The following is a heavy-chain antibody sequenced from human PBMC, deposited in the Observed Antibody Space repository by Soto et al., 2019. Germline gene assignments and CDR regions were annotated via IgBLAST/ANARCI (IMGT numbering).Heavy chain of an antibody. CDR3: AGGLGYGDYGTDFDY. CDR1: GGSLSPYY. CDR2: VRYTGVT. D-gene: IGHD4-17*01. J-gene: IGHJ4*02. Sequence: PSETLSLTCTVSGGSLSPYYWTWVGQTPGKELEWFGYVRYTGVTNYNPSLASRVTMSVDTSRNQFSLKLSSVTAADTAVYYCAGGLGYGDYGTDFDYWGQGTLVTVSS. V-gene: IGHV4-59*01.